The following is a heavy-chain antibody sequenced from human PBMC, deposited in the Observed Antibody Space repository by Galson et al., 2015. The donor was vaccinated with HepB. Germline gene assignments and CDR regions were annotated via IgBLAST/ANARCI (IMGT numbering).Heavy chain of an antibody. D-gene: IGHD5-18*01. Sequence: SVKVSCKASGYTFTSYYMHWVRQAPGQGLEWMGRIIPILGIANYAQKFQGRVTITADKSTSTAYMELSSLRSEDTAVYYCARDSPPDTAMAPYYFDYWGQGTLVTVSS. CDR3: ARDSPPDTAMAPYYFDY. V-gene: IGHV1-69*04. CDR2: IIPILGIA. CDR1: GYTFTSYY. J-gene: IGHJ4*02.